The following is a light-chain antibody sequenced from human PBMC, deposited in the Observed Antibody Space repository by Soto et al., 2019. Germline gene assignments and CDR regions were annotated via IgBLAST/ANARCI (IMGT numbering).Light chain of an antibody. Sequence: QSALTQPASVSGSPGQSITVSCTGTSSVVGSYNLVSWYQQYPGKVPGLMIYEVSKRPSGVSNRFSGSKSGNTASLTISGLQAEDEAYYYCCSYAGSSPYVFGTGTKVTVL. CDR1: SSVVGSYNL. V-gene: IGLV2-23*02. J-gene: IGLJ1*01. CDR2: EVS. CDR3: CSYAGSSPYV.